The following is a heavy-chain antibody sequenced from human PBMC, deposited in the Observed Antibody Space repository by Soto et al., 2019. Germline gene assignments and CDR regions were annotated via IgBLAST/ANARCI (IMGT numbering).Heavy chain of an antibody. V-gene: IGHV1-24*01. CDR2: FDPEDGET. CDR3: ATGGPAGDFDF. J-gene: IGHJ4*02. D-gene: IGHD3-10*01. CDR1: GYTLNELS. Sequence: ASVKVSCKVSGYTLNELSMHWVRQAPGKGLEWMGGFDPEDGETVYAQIFQGRVTMTEDTSTDTANMELNSLTSEDTAVYYCATGGPAGDFDFWGQGTLVTVSS.